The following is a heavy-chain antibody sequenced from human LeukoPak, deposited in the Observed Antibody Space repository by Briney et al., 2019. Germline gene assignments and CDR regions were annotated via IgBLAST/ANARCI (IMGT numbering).Heavy chain of an antibody. D-gene: IGHD2-2*01. Sequence: GGSLRLSSAASGFTFSSYAMRSVPEAPGKGLEWVSAISGSGGSRNYADSLKGRFTITRDNSNDTLYLQMNSLRAGDTAVYYCAKGYCSSPSCYPLDYWGQGTLVTVSS. J-gene: IGHJ4*02. CDR1: GFTFSSYA. CDR2: ISGSGGSR. V-gene: IGHV3-23*01. CDR3: AKGYCSSPSCYPLDY.